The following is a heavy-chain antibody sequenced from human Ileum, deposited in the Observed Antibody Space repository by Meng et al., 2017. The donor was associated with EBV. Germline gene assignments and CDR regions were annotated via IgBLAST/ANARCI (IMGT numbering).Heavy chain of an antibody. CDR2: IYYSGST. CDR3: ARGYGSGRDYFDY. D-gene: IGHD3-10*01. J-gene: IGHJ4*02. CDR1: GGSISSSKW. Sequence: QVQLKESGTGLVKPSGILYLTGVVSGGSISSSKWWNWVRQPPGKGLEWIGEIYYSGSTIYNPSLKSRVTISVDKSKNLFSLKLSSVTAADTAVYYCARGYGSGRDYFDYWGQGTLVTVSS. V-gene: IGHV4-4*02.